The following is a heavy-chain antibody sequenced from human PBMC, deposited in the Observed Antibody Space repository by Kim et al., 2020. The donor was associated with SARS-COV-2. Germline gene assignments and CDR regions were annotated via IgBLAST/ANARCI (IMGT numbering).Heavy chain of an antibody. CDR2: IYYSGST. CDR3: ARQGHWRRYDFWSGYPDYYYMDV. CDR1: GGSISSYY. D-gene: IGHD3-3*01. Sequence: SETLSLTCTVSGGSISSYYWSWIRQPPGKGLEWIGYIYYSGSTNYNPSLKSRVTISVDTSKNQFSLKLSSVTAADTAVYYCARQGHWRRYDFWSGYPDYYYMDVWGKGTTVTVSS. J-gene: IGHJ6*03. V-gene: IGHV4-59*08.